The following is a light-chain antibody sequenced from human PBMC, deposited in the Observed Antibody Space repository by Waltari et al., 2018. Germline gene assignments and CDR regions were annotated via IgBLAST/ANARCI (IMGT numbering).Light chain of an antibody. J-gene: IGLJ2*01. CDR1: ALRKQY. V-gene: IGLV3-25*03. CDR3: QSADNSGTVI. CDR2: KDI. Sequence: SDEVTQPPSVSVSAGQTARITCSGDALRKQYGYWYQQKPGQAPVVIIYKDIERPSGIPERFSGSTSGTTVTLTISGVQAEDEAYYYCQSADNSGTVIFGGGTKVTVL.